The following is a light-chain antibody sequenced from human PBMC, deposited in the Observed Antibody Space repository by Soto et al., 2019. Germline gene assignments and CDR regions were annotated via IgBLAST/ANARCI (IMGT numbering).Light chain of an antibody. V-gene: IGKV1-17*01. J-gene: IGKJ2*01. CDR2: EAS. Sequence: DIQMTQSPSSLSASVGDRVTISCRASQGISDDLGWYQQKSGEAPKRLIYEASSLQSWVPARFSGSGSGTEFTLTISSLQHEDSAIYYCLQHHGAPYTFGQGTKLDIK. CDR1: QGISDD. CDR3: LQHHGAPYT.